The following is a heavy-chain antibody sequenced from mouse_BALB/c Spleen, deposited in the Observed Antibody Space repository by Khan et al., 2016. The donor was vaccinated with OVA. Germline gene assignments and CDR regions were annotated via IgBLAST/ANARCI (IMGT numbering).Heavy chain of an antibody. CDR1: GYTFTNYW. CDR3: TGSGLGSCEKWDY. D-gene: IGHD1-3*01. J-gene: IGHJ2*01. V-gene: IGHV1-5*01. CDR2: IYPGNSDT. Sequence: VQLKESGTVLARPGASVKMSCKGSGYTFTNYWMHWVKQRPGQGLEWIGVIYPGNSDTNYNQKFKGKAKLTAVTSTSTAYMELNSLTNEDAAVNYCTGSGLGSCEKWDYWGQGTTLTVSS.